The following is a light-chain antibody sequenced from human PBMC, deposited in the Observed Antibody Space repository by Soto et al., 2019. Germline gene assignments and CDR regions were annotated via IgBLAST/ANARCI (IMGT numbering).Light chain of an antibody. Sequence: AIRMTQSPSSFSASTGDRVTITCRASQGISSYLAWYQQKPGKAPKLLIYAASTLQSGVPSRFSGSGSGTDFTLTIRCLQSEDFATYYCQQYYSYPRTFGQGTKVDI. CDR3: QQYYSYPRT. CDR1: QGISSY. V-gene: IGKV1-8*01. CDR2: AAS. J-gene: IGKJ1*01.